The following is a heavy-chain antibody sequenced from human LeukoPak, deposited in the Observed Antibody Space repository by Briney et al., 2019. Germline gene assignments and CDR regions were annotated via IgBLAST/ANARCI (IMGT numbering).Heavy chain of an antibody. V-gene: IGHV3-11*01. Sequence: GGSLRLSCAASGFTFSDYYMSWIRQVPGKGLEWVSYIGRSGTTIHYADSVKGRFTISWDNAKKSLYLQVNSLRAEDTAVYYCAELGITMIGGVWGKGTTVTISS. D-gene: IGHD3-10*02. CDR1: GFTFSDYY. CDR2: IGRSGTTI. J-gene: IGHJ6*04. CDR3: AELGITMIGGV.